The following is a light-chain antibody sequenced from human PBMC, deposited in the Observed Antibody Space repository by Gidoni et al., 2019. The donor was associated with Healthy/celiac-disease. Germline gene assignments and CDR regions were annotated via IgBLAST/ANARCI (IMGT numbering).Light chain of an antibody. J-gene: IGKJ3*01. V-gene: IGKV3-11*01. CDR2: DAS. Sequence: DIVLTQSPATLSLSPGERATLSCRASQSVSSYLAWYQQKPGQAPRLLIYDASNRATGIPARFSGSGSGTDFTLTISSREPEDFAVYYCQQRSNWPPGFTFGPGTKVDIK. CDR3: QQRSNWPPGFT. CDR1: QSVSSY.